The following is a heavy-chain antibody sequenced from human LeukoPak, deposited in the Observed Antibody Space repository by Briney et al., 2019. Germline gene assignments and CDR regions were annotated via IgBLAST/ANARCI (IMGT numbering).Heavy chain of an antibody. CDR3: ARLLVGDYGDYAPN. CDR1: GGSISTTTYS. J-gene: IGHJ4*02. Sequence: SETLSLTCTVSGGSISTTTYSWGWIRQPPGKGLEWIGSVYSSGRTYYHPSLKSRVTISVDTSKKQFSLKLSSVTAADTAVYYCARLLVGDYGDYAPNWGQGTLVTVSS. CDR2: VYSSGRT. V-gene: IGHV4-39*01. D-gene: IGHD4-17*01.